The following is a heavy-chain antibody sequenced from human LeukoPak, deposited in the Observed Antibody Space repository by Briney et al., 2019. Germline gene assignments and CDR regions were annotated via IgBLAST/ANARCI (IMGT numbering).Heavy chain of an antibody. CDR3: ARRAYDILTGYYYIDY. V-gene: IGHV4-39*01. D-gene: IGHD3-9*01. CDR1: GGSISSSSYY. J-gene: IGHJ4*02. CDR2: IYYSGST. Sequence: SETLSLTCTVSGGSISSSSYYWGWIRQPPGKGLEWIGSIYYSGSTYYNPSLKSRVTISVDTSKNQFSLKLSSVTAADTAVYYCARRAYDILTGYYYIDYWGQGTLVTVSS.